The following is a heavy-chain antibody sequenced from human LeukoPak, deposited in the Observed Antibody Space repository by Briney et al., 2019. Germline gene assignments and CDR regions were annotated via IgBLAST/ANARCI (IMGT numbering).Heavy chain of an antibody. D-gene: IGHD3-22*01. CDR3: ARGITMIEGVNYFDY. Sequence: SETLSLTCAVYGGSFSGYYWSWIRQPPGKGLEWIGEINHSGSTNYNPSLKSRVIISVDTSKNQFSLKLSSVTAADTAVYYCARGITMIEGVNYFDYWGQGTLVTVSS. CDR2: INHSGST. J-gene: IGHJ4*02. CDR1: GGSFSGYY. V-gene: IGHV4-34*01.